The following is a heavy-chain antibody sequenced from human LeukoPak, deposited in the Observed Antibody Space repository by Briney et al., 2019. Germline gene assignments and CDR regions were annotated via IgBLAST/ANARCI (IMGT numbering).Heavy chain of an antibody. CDR3: AREKYYDILTGHSGRNAFDI. Sequence: SETLSLTCTVSGGSISSSSYYWGWIRQPPGKGLEWIGSIYYSGSTYYNPSLKSRVTISVDTSKNQFSLKLSSVTAADTAVYYCAREKYYDILTGHSGRNAFDIWGQGTMVTVSS. CDR1: GGSISSSSYY. V-gene: IGHV4-39*07. D-gene: IGHD3-9*01. CDR2: IYYSGST. J-gene: IGHJ3*02.